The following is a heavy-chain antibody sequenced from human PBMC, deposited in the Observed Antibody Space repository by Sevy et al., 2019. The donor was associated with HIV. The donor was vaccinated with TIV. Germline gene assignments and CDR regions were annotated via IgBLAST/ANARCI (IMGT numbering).Heavy chain of an antibody. J-gene: IGHJ4*02. V-gene: IGHV3-30*04. CDR3: AREGIAVAGIGYYFDY. CDR1: GFTFSSYA. Sequence: GGSLRLSCAASGFTFSSYAMHWVRQAPGKGLGWVAVISYDGSNKYYADSVKGRFTISRDNSKNTLYLQMNSLRAEDTAVYYCAREGIAVAGIGYYFDYWGQGTLVTVSS. CDR2: ISYDGSNK. D-gene: IGHD6-19*01.